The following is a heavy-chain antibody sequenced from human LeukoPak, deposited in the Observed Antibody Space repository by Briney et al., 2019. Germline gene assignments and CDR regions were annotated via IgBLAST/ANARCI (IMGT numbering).Heavy chain of an antibody. CDR3: ARESYGSGSYYNVELDY. CDR2: INTNTGNP. CDR1: GYTFTSYA. Sequence: ASVKVSCKASGYTFTSYAMNWVRQAPGQGLEWMGWINTNTGNPTYAQGFTGRFVFSLDTSVSTAYLQISSLKAEDTAVYYCARESYGSGSYYNVELDYWGQGTLVTVSS. J-gene: IGHJ4*02. D-gene: IGHD3-10*01. V-gene: IGHV7-4-1*02.